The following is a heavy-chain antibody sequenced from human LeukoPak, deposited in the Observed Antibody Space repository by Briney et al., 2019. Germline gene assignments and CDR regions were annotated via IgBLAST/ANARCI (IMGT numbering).Heavy chain of an antibody. Sequence: PGGSLRLSCAASGFTFSSYSMNWVRQAPGKGLEWVSSISSSSSYIYYADSVKGRFTIFRDNAENSLYLQMNSLRAEDTAVYYCARVEETVTTDSVDYWGQGTLVTVSS. J-gene: IGHJ4*02. V-gene: IGHV3-21*01. CDR1: GFTFSSYS. CDR2: ISSSSSYI. CDR3: ARVEETVTTDSVDY. D-gene: IGHD4-17*01.